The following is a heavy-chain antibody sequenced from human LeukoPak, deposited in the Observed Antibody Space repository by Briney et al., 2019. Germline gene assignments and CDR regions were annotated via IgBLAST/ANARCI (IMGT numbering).Heavy chain of an antibody. CDR2: FDPEDGET. V-gene: IGHV1-24*01. CDR3: VKAYDILTGLDY. Sequence: ASVKASCKVSGYTLTELSMHWVRQAPGKGLEWMGGFDPEDGETIYAQKFQGRVTMTEDTSTDTAYMERSSLRSEDTAVYYCVKAYDILTGLDYWGQGTLVTVSS. J-gene: IGHJ4*02. CDR1: GYTLTELS. D-gene: IGHD3-9*01.